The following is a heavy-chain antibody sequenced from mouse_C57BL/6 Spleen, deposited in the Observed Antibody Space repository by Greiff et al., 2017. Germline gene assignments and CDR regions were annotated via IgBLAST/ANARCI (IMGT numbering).Heavy chain of an antibody. J-gene: IGHJ2*01. CDR3: ARSDGSHFDY. V-gene: IGHV1-64*01. Sequence: QVQLQQPGAELVKPGASVKLSCKASGYTFTSYWMHWVKQRPGQGLEWIGMIHPNSGSTNYNEKFKSKATLTVDKSSSTAYMQLSSLTSEDSAVYCCARSDGSHFDYWGQGTTLTGSS. CDR1: GYTFTSYW. CDR2: IHPNSGST. D-gene: IGHD2-3*01.